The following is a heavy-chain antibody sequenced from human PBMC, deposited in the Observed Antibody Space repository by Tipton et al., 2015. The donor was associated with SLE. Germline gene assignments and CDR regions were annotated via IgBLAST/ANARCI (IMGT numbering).Heavy chain of an antibody. V-gene: IGHV4-34*01. CDR1: GGSFSGYY. CDR3: ARGIKGPFDY. Sequence: LRLSCAVYGGSFSGYYWSWIRQPPGKRLEWIGEINHSGSTNYNPSLKSRVTISVDTSKNQFSLKLSSVTAADTAVYYCARGIKGPFDYWGQGTLVTVSS. J-gene: IGHJ4*02. CDR2: INHSGST.